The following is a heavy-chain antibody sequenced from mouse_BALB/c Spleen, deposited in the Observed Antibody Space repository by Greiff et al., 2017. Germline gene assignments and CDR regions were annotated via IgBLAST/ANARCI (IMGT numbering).Heavy chain of an antibody. CDR3: ARAPLPNYFDY. CDR1: GYTFTSYW. Sequence: VKLMESGAELAKPGASVKMSCKASGYTFTSYWMHWVKQRPGQGLEWIGYINPSTGYTEYNQKFKDKATLTADKSSSTAYMQLSSLTSEDSAVYYCARAPLPNYFDYWGQGTTLTVSS. J-gene: IGHJ2*01. CDR2: INPSTGYT. V-gene: IGHV1-7*01. D-gene: IGHD6-1*01.